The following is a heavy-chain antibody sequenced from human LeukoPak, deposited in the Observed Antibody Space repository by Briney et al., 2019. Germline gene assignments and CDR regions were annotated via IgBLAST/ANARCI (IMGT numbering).Heavy chain of an antibody. V-gene: IGHV1-69*06. CDR3: GRVPSTLYDFWSAYLIDY. Sequence: EASVKVSCKASGGTFSSYAISWVRQAPGQGLEWMGGIIPIFGTANYAQKFQGRVTITADKSTSTAYMELSSLRSEDTAVYYCGRVPSTLYDFWSAYLIDYWGQGTLVTVSS. CDR2: IIPIFGTA. D-gene: IGHD3-3*01. J-gene: IGHJ4*02. CDR1: GGTFSSYA.